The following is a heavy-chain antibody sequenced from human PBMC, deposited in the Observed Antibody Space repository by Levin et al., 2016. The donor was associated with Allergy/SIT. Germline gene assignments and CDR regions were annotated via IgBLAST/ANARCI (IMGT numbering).Heavy chain of an antibody. D-gene: IGHD3-10*01. J-gene: IGHJ5*02. CDR3: ARDLGSGSYYTGWFDP. CDR2: IYYSGST. V-gene: IGHV4-39*07. Sequence: RQAPGKGLEWIGSIYYSGSTNYNPSLKSRVTISVDTSKNQFSLKLSSVTAADTAVYYCARDLGSGSYYTGWFDPWGQGTLVTVSS.